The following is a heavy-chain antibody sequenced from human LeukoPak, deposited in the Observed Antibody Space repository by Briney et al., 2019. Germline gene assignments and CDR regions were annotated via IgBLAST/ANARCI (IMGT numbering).Heavy chain of an antibody. V-gene: IGHV1-2*04. CDR3: ARDSTEYQLLSAYYYGMDV. CDR1: GYTFTGYY. J-gene: IGHJ6*02. Sequence: ASVKVSCKASGYTFTGYYMHWVRQAPGQGLEWMGWINPNSGGTNYAQKFQGWVTMTRDTSISTAYMELSRLRSDDTAVYYCARDSTEYQLLSAYYYGMDVWGQGTTVTVSS. D-gene: IGHD2-2*01. CDR2: INPNSGGT.